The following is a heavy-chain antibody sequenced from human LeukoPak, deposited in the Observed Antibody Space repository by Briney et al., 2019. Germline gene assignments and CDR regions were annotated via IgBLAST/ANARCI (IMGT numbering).Heavy chain of an antibody. Sequence: GASVKVSCKSSGYTLTSYGIIWVRQAPGQGLEWMGWISAYNGNTQYAQKLQGRVTMTTDTSTSTAYMELRSLRSDDTAVYYCARDDRSNTWSWFDPWGQGTLVTVSS. CDR3: ARDDRSNTWSWFDP. D-gene: IGHD1-1*01. V-gene: IGHV1-18*01. CDR2: ISAYNGNT. CDR1: GYTLTSYG. J-gene: IGHJ5*02.